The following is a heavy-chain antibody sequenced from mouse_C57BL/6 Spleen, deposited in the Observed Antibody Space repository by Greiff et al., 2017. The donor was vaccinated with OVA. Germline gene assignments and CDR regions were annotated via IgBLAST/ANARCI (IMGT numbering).Heavy chain of an antibody. V-gene: IGHV5-9-1*02. J-gene: IGHJ4*01. Sequence: EVQRVESGEGLVKPGGSLKLSCAASGFTFSSYAMSWVRQTPEKRLEWVAYISSGGDYIYYADTVKGRFTISRDNARNTLYLQMSSLKSEDTAMYYCTRDGYYPDYYAMDYWGQGTSVTVSS. D-gene: IGHD2-3*01. CDR3: TRDGYYPDYYAMDY. CDR1: GFTFSSYA. CDR2: ISSGGDYI.